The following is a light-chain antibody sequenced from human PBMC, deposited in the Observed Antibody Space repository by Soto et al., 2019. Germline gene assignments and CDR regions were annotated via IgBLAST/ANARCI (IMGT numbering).Light chain of an antibody. Sequence: QSVLTQPPSVSGAPGQRVTISCTGSSSNIGAGYDVHWYQQLPGTAPKLLIYGNSNRPSGVPVRFSGSKSGTSASLSSTGLQFSDEADCSSQAYASSLSVVFGTGTKVTVL. CDR3: QAYASSLSVV. CDR1: SSNIGAGYD. V-gene: IGLV1-40*01. J-gene: IGLJ1*01. CDR2: GNS.